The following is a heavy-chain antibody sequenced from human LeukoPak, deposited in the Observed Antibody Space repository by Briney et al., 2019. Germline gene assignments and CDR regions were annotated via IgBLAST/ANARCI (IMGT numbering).Heavy chain of an antibody. Sequence: GASVSVSYKPSGYTFTSYYMHWVRQAPGQGLEWMGIINPSGGSTSYAQKFQGRVTMTRDTSTSTVYMELSSLRSEDTAVYYCARDCSSTSCRRDYWGQGTLVTVSS. CDR2: INPSGGST. CDR1: GYTFTSYY. V-gene: IGHV1-46*01. CDR3: ARDCSSTSCRRDY. D-gene: IGHD2-2*01. J-gene: IGHJ4*02.